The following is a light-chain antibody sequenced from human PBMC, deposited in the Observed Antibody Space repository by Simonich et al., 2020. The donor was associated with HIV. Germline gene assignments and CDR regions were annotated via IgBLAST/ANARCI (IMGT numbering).Light chain of an antibody. CDR2: GAS. J-gene: IGKJ1*01. CDR1: QSVSRN. V-gene: IGKV3-15*01. CDR3: QQYNNWPPERT. Sequence: EIVMTQSPATLSVSPGERATLSCRASQSVSRNVAWYQQKPGQAPRLLIYGASTRATGIPARFSGSGSGTEFTLTISSLQSEDFAVYYCQQYNNWPPERTFGQGTKVEIK.